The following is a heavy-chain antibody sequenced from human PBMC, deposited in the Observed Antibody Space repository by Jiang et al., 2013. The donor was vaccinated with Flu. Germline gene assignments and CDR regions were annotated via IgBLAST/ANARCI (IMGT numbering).Heavy chain of an antibody. CDR2: ISGSGGST. D-gene: IGHD3-16*01. V-gene: IGHV3-23*01. Sequence: QLLESGGGLVQPGGSLRLSCTASGFTFSSYAMRWVRQAPGKGLEWVSSISGSGGSTYYADSVKGRFTISRDNSKNTLYLQMNSLRAEDTAVYYCAIDVTPGGDYWGQGTLVTVSS. CDR1: GFTFSSYA. CDR3: AIDVTPGGDY. J-gene: IGHJ4*02.